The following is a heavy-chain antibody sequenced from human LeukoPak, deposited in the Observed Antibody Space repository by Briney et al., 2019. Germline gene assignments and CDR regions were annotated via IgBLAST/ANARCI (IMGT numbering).Heavy chain of an antibody. CDR3: AKQLGAYYFDY. CDR2: ISGSGGST. J-gene: IGHJ4*02. V-gene: IGHV3-23*01. D-gene: IGHD5-18*01. Sequence: SAISGSGGSTYYADSVKGRFTISRDNSKNTLYLQMNSLRAEDTAVYYCAKQLGAYYFDYWGQGTLVTVSS.